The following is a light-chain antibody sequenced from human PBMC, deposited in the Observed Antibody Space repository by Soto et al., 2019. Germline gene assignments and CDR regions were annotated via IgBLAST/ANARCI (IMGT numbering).Light chain of an antibody. CDR1: QDISSY. V-gene: IGKV1-9*01. Sequence: IKVTQSPSSLSASVGDRVTITCRASQDISSYLAWYQQKPGKAPTLLIYAASTLQTGVPSRFSGSGFGTDLTLTLSSLQSEDFALYDCQPYNSWPTITFGQGTRLEIK. J-gene: IGKJ5*01. CDR2: AAS. CDR3: QPYNSWPTIT.